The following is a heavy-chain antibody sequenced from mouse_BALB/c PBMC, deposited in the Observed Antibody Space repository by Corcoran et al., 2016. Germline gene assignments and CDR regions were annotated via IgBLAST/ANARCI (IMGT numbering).Heavy chain of an antibody. J-gene: IGHJ1*01. CDR2: INPNNGGT. CDR1: GYTFTEYT. D-gene: IGHD3-3*01. CDR3: ARRKGLGPGYWYCEG. V-gene: IGHV1-18*01. Sequence: EVQLHQSGPELVKPRASVKISCKTSGYTFTEYTMHWVKQSHGKSLEWIGGINPNNGGTSYNQKFKGKATFTVDKSSSTAYMALRSLTSEDSAVYYSARRKGLGPGYWYCEGWGAGTTVTVSP.